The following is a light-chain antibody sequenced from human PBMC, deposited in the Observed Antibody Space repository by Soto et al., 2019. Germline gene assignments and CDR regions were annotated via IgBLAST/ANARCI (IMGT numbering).Light chain of an antibody. CDR3: GTWDSSLTTFV. Sequence: QSVLTQPPSVSAAPGQKVTMSCSGSSSNIGKYYVSWHQQLPGTAPKLLIYENDKRTSGIPDRFSGSKSGTSATLGITGLQTGDEADYYCGTWDSSLTTFVFGTGTKLTVL. CDR1: SSNIGKYY. J-gene: IGLJ1*01. CDR2: END. V-gene: IGLV1-51*02.